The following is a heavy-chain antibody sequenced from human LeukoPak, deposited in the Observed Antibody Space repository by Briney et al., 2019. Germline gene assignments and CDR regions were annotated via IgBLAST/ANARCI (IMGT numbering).Heavy chain of an antibody. CDR3: ARSDMVRGVIRIDY. V-gene: IGHV4-59*01. J-gene: IGHJ4*02. Sequence: PSETLSLTCTVSGGSISSYYWSWIRQPPGKGLEWIGYIYYSGSTNYNPSLKSQVTISVDTSKNQFSLKLSSVTAADTAVYYCARSDMVRGVIRIDYWGQGTLVTVSS. CDR2: IYYSGST. CDR1: GGSISSYY. D-gene: IGHD3-10*01.